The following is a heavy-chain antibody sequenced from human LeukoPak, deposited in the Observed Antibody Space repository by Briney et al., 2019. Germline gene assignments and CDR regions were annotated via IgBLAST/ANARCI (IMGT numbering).Heavy chain of an antibody. CDR2: IYSGAGT. D-gene: IGHD6-6*01. CDR1: GFTVSNKY. Sequence: GGSLRLSCAASGFTVSNKYMTWVRQAPGKGLEWVSVIYSGAGTDYADSVKGRFTISRHNSKNTLYLQMNSLRTEDTAVYYCARAGSSSSSRNWFDPWGQGTLVTVSS. V-gene: IGHV3-53*04. J-gene: IGHJ5*02. CDR3: ARAGSSSSSRNWFDP.